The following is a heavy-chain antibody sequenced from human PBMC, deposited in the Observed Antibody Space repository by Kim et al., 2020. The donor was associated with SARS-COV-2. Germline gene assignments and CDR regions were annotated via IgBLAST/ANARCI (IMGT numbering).Heavy chain of an antibody. V-gene: IGHV1-3*01. CDR2: INGGKGNT. CDR3: ARGTKVGAFSAWIDP. J-gene: IGHJ5*02. Sequence: ASVKVSCKASGYIFSTYTIHWVRQAPGQGLEWMGWINGGKGNTKSAQKFQGRVTITRDTSANTAYMELSSLRSEDMAVYYCARGTKVGAFSAWIDPWGHG. D-gene: IGHD3-10*02. CDR1: GYIFSTYT.